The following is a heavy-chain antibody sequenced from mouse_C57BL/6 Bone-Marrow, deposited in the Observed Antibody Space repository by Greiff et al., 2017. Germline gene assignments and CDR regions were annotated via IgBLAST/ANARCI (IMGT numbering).Heavy chain of an antibody. CDR1: GYTFTSYW. Sequence: VQLQQSGAELVKPGASVKMSCKASGYTFTSYWITWVKQRPGQGLEWIGDIYPTGGRTNYNEKFKGKAILTVDTSSNTAYMQLCSLTSEDSAVFYCAGSGTLGRSFDFWGQGTTLTVSS. D-gene: IGHD4-1*01. V-gene: IGHV1-55*01. CDR2: IYPTGGRT. J-gene: IGHJ2*01. CDR3: AGSGTLGRSFDF.